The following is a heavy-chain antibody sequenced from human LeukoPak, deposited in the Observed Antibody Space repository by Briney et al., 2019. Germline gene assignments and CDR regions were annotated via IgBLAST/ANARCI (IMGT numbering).Heavy chain of an antibody. CDR2: MSYSGTT. V-gene: IGHV4-39*07. Sequence: SETLSLTCTVSGGSISTSSYYWGWIRQPPGKGLQWIGSMSYSGTTYYNPSLKSRVTISLDTSKNQFSLKLSSVTAADTAVYYCARDLGYYDFWSGYYMDVWGKGTTVTVS. CDR1: GGSISTSSYY. D-gene: IGHD3-3*01. J-gene: IGHJ6*03. CDR3: ARDLGYYDFWSGYYMDV.